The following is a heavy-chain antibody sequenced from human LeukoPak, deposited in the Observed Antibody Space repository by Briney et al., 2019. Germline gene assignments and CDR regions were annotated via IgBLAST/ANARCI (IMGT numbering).Heavy chain of an antibody. D-gene: IGHD6-19*01. CDR3: ARGGSIAVANLGY. J-gene: IGHJ4*02. CDR2: INPNSGGT. V-gene: IGHV1-2*02. Sequence: ASVKVSCKASGYTFTGYYMHWVRQAPGQGLEWMGWINPNSGGTNYAQKLQGRVTMTTDTSTSTAYMELRSLRSDDTAVYYCARGGSIAVANLGYWGQGTLVTVSS. CDR1: GYTFTGYY.